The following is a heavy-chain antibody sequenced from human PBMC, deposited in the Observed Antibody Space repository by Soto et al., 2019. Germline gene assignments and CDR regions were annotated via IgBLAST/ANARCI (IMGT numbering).Heavy chain of an antibody. CDR2: ISSSSNYT. D-gene: IGHD5-12*01. Sequence: PGGSLRLSCAASGFTFSDYYMSWIRQAPGKGLEWVSYISSSSNYTNYADSVKGRFTISRDNAKNSLYLQMNSLRAEDTAVYYCARVPGRDGYNYYFDYWGQGTLVTVAS. J-gene: IGHJ4*02. V-gene: IGHV3-11*06. CDR1: GFTFSDYY. CDR3: ARVPGRDGYNYYFDY.